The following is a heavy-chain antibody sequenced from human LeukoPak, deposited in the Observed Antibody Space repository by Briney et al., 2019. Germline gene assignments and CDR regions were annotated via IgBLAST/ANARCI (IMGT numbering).Heavy chain of an antibody. V-gene: IGHV3-23*01. CDR2: ISGSGGNT. J-gene: IGHJ4*02. D-gene: IGHD2-2*01. CDR1: GFTFSNYA. Sequence: PGGSLRLSCAASGFTFSNYAMSWVRQAPGKGLEWVSGISGSGGNTYYADSVKGRFTISRDNSKNTVFLQMNNLRAEDTAVYYCAKEAQGCSITSCYFDSWGQGTLVTVSS. CDR3: AKEAQGCSITSCYFDS.